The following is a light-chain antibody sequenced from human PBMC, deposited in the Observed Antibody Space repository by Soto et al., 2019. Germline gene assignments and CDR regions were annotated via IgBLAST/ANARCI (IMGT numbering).Light chain of an antibody. J-gene: IGLJ2*01. CDR3: CSYARSSTVV. V-gene: IGLV2-23*01. CDR1: SSDVGSYNL. CDR2: DGS. Sequence: QSALTQPASVSGSPGQSITISCTGTSSDVGSYNLVYWYQQHPGNAPTLMIYDGSKRPSGVSNCFSGSKSGNTASLTISVHHAEDEADYYWCSYARSSTVVFGEGTKLTVL.